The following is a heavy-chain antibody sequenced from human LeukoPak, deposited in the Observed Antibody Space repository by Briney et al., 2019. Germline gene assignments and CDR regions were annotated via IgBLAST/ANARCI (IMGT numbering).Heavy chain of an antibody. Sequence: PGGSLRLSCAASGYTFSPYGMHWVRQAPGKGLEWVAVISSDGSKKHYADSVKGRFTISRDNSKNTLFLQMNSLRGADTAMYYCARFQGGGYRTAVYCGQGTLVTVSS. V-gene: IGHV3-30*19. J-gene: IGHJ4*02. CDR1: GYTFSPYG. CDR2: ISSDGSKK. CDR3: ARFQGGGYRTAVY. D-gene: IGHD6-19*01.